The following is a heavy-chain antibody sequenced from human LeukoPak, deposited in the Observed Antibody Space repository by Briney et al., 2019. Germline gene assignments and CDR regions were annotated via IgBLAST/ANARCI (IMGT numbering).Heavy chain of an antibody. Sequence: ASVKVSCKASGYTFTGYYMHWVRQAPGQGLEWMGWINPNSGGTNYAQKFQGRVTTTRDTSISTAYMELSRLRSDDTAVYYCARDQGGSFVLDYWGQGTLVTVSS. J-gene: IGHJ4*02. CDR1: GYTFTGYY. CDR2: INPNSGGT. CDR3: ARDQGGSFVLDY. D-gene: IGHD1-26*01. V-gene: IGHV1-2*02.